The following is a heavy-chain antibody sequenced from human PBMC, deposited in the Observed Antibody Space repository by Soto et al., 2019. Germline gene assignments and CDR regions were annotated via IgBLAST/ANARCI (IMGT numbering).Heavy chain of an antibody. CDR1: GGSFSGYY. CDR3: AGTVHYYDSSGEYGMDV. V-gene: IGHV4-34*01. Sequence: SETLSLTCAVYGGSFSGYYWSWIRQPPGKWLEWIGEINHSGSTNYNPSLKSRVTISVDTSKNQFSLKLSSVTAADTAVYYCAGTVHYYDSSGEYGMDVWGQGXTVTVYS. CDR2: INHSGST. D-gene: IGHD3-22*01. J-gene: IGHJ6*02.